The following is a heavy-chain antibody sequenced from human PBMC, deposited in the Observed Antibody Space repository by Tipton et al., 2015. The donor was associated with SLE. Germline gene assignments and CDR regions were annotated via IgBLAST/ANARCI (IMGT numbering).Heavy chain of an antibody. CDR1: GGTFSSYA. J-gene: IGHJ5*02. V-gene: IGHV1-2*02. Sequence: QSGPEVKKPGSSVKVSCKASGGTFSSYAISWVRQAPGQGLEWMGWINPNSGGTNYAQKFQGRVTMTRDTSISTAYMELSRLRSDDTAVYYCARGYSLGWFDPWGQGTLVTVSS. CDR2: INPNSGGT. CDR3: ARGYSLGWFDP. D-gene: IGHD2-15*01.